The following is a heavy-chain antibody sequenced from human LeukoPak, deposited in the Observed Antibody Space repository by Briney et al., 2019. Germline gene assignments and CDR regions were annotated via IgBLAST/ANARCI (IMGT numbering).Heavy chain of an antibody. V-gene: IGHV3-30-3*01. CDR1: GFTFSNYP. D-gene: IGHD1-1*01. CDR2: ISYDGSKI. J-gene: IGHJ4*02. CDR3: ARQVQEWPGGY. Sequence: GGSLRLSCAASGFTFSNYPLHWVRQAPGKGLEWVTLISYDGSKIYYADSVKGRFTISRDNAKNSLYLQMNSLRAEDTAMYYCARQVQEWPGGYWGQGTLVTVSS.